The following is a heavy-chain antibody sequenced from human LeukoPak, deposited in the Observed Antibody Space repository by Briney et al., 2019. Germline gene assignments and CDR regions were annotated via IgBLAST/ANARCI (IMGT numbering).Heavy chain of an antibody. CDR2: ISHDGRNK. CDR1: GFTFSAFN. CDR3: ARSRTVAASVMDV. D-gene: IGHD6-19*01. Sequence: PGGSLRLSCAAAGFTFSAFNIHWVRQAPGKGLEWVAVISHDGRNKYFADSVKGRFTISRDNSKNTLYLQMNSLRAEDTAVYYCARSRTVAASVMDVWGQGTTVTVSS. J-gene: IGHJ6*02. V-gene: IGHV3-30*03.